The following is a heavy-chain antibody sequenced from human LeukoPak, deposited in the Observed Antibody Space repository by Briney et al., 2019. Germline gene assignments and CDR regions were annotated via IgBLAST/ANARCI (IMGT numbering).Heavy chain of an antibody. CDR1: GYTFTGYY. J-gene: IGHJ4*02. D-gene: IGHD5-12*01. Sequence: GASVKVSCKASGYTFTGYYMHWVRQTPGQGLEWMGWINPNSGGTNYAQKFQGRVTMTRDTSISTAYMELSRLRSDDTAVYYCARVQGDSGYDVDYWGQGTLVTVSS. V-gene: IGHV1-2*02. CDR3: ARVQGDSGYDVDY. CDR2: INPNSGGT.